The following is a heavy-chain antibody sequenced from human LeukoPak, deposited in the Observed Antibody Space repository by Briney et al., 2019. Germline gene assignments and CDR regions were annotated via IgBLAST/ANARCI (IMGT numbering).Heavy chain of an antibody. V-gene: IGHV3-7*02. D-gene: IGHD4-17*01. CDR2: INHDGGDK. CDR3: AITGGPTVTAFDL. CDR1: GFIFRNYW. J-gene: IGHJ4*02. Sequence: GGSLRLSCVASGFIFRNYWMSWVRRAPGKGLEWVANINHDGGDKNYVDSVKGRFTISRDNAKSSLYLQTSSLRVEDTAVYYCAITGGPTVTAFDLWGQGILVTVSS.